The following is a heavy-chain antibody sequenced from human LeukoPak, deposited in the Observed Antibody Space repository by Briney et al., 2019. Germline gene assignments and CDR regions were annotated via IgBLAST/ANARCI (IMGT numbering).Heavy chain of an antibody. D-gene: IGHD2-2*02. Sequence: SETLSLTCTVSGGSITSNYWTWIRQPPGKGLEWIRNIYYSETNYSPSLKSRATISVDTSKNQFSLRLNSVTAADTAVYYCARDPGLKKIPYYQYYYLDVWGKGTTVTVSS. V-gene: IGHV4-59*01. CDR3: ARDPGLKKIPYYQYYYLDV. CDR2: IYYSET. J-gene: IGHJ6*03. CDR1: GGSITSNY.